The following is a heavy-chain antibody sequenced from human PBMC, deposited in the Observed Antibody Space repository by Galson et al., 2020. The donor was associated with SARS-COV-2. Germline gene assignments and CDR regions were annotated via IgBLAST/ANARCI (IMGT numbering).Heavy chain of an antibody. CDR2: MLYSGST. Sequence: SETLSLTCTVSGGSLISSSYYWGWIRQPPGKGLEWIGSMLYSGSTYCNPSLKSRVTISVDTSKNQFSLKLSSVTAADTSVYYCVRHGSSSGYYPPLDPWGQGTLVTVSS. J-gene: IGHJ5*02. D-gene: IGHD3-22*01. CDR3: VRHGSSSGYYPPLDP. V-gene: IGHV4-39*01. CDR1: GGSLISSSYY.